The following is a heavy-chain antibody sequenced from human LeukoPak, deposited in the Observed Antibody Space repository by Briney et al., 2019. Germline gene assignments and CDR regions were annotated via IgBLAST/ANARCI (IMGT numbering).Heavy chain of an antibody. CDR1: GGSISNYY. D-gene: IGHD3-9*01. CDR2: IYYSGST. J-gene: IGHJ6*02. Sequence: SETLSLTCTVSGGSISNYYWSWIRQPPGKGLEWIGYIYYSGSTNYNPSLKSRVTISIDTSKIQFSLKLSSVTAADTAVYYWARFDRYYYGMDVWGQGTTVTVSS. V-gene: IGHV4-59*01. CDR3: ARFDRYYYGMDV.